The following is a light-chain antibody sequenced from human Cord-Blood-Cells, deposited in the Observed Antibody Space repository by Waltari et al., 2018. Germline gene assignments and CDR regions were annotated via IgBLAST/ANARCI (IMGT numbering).Light chain of an antibody. CDR3: CSYAGSSTWV. V-gene: IGLV2-23*02. Sequence: QSALTQPASVSGSPGQSITISCTGPSSDVGSYNLVPCYQQHPGKAPKLMINEVSKRPSGVSNRFSGSKSGNTASLTISGLQAEDEADYYCCSYAGSSTWVFGGGTKLTVL. CDR1: SSDVGSYNL. CDR2: EVS. J-gene: IGLJ3*02.